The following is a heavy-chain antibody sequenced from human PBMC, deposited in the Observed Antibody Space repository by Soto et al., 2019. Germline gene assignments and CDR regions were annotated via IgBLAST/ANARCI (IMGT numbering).Heavy chain of an antibody. CDR1: FASFSSNSYH. V-gene: IGHV4-39*01. CDR3: ARLVVVAQVANV. J-gene: IGHJ4*02. Sequence: PSETLSLTCSVSFASFSSNSYHWGWIRQPPGKGLEWIGSISYTGTTYYSPSLKSRVAISADTSKKQFSLKLDSATAADTAVYYCARLVVVAQVANVWGQGNLVTVSS. CDR2: ISYTGTT. D-gene: IGHD2-15*01.